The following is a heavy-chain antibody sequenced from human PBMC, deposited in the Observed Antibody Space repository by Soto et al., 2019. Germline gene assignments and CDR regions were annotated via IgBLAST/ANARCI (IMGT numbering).Heavy chain of an antibody. D-gene: IGHD2-15*01. V-gene: IGHV1-8*01. Sequence: QVQLVQSGAEVKKPGASVKVSCKASGYTFTSYDINWVRQATGQGPEWMGWMNPNSGNTGYAQKFQGRVTMTRNTSISTAYMELSSLRSEDTAVYYCARGEEYCSGGSCRPPNDYWGQGTLVTVSS. J-gene: IGHJ4*02. CDR3: ARGEEYCSGGSCRPPNDY. CDR2: MNPNSGNT. CDR1: GYTFTSYD.